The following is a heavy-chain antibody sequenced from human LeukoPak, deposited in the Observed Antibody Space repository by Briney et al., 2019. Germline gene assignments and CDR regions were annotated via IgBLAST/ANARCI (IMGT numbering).Heavy chain of an antibody. Sequence: GGSLRLSCAASGFTFSSYAMHWVRQAPGKGLEWVAVISYDGSNKYYADSVKGRFTISRDNSKNTLYLQMNSLRAEDTAVYYCARDDPLEMATMGGAFDIWGQGTVVTVSS. V-gene: IGHV3-30*04. J-gene: IGHJ3*02. CDR3: ARDDPLEMATMGGAFDI. CDR1: GFTFSSYA. D-gene: IGHD5-24*01. CDR2: ISYDGSNK.